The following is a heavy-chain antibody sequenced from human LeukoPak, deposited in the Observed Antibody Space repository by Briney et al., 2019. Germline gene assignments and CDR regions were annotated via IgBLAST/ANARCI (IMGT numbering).Heavy chain of an antibody. V-gene: IGHV3-66*01. D-gene: IGHD2-15*01. CDR1: GFTVSRNY. Sequence: PGGSLRLSCAASGFTVSRNYMSWVRQAPGKGLEWVSVIYSGGSTYYADSVKGRFTISRDNSKNTLYLQMNSLRAEDTAVYYCAKAPSAAACSGGSCTTHYYYYYMDVWGKGTTVTISS. CDR2: IYSGGST. CDR3: AKAPSAAACSGGSCTTHYYYYYMDV. J-gene: IGHJ6*03.